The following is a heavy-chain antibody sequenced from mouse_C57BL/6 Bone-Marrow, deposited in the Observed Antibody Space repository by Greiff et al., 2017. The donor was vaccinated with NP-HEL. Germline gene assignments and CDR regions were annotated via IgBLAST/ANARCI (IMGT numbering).Heavy chain of an antibody. CDR3: ARRGGYYGSSSDWFAY. J-gene: IGHJ3*01. D-gene: IGHD1-1*01. CDR1: GYTFTSYG. Sequence: VQLQQSGAELARPGASVKLSCKASGYTFTSYGISWVKQRTGQGLEWIGEIYPRSGNTYYNEKFKGKATLTADKSSSTAYMELRSLTSEDSAVYFCARRGGYYGSSSDWFAYWGQGTLVTVSA. CDR2: IYPRSGNT. V-gene: IGHV1-81*01.